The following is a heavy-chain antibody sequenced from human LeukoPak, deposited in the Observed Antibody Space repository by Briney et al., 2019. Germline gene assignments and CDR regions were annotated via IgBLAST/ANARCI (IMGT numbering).Heavy chain of an antibody. CDR2: INHSGST. CDR3: ASLIAAAGTGGDY. J-gene: IGHJ4*02. D-gene: IGHD6-13*01. V-gene: IGHV4-34*01. Sequence: LETLSPTCAVYGGSFSGYYWSWIRQPPGKGLEWIGEINHSGSTNYNPSLKSRVTISVDTSKNQFSLKLSSVTAADTAVYYCASLIAAAGTGGDYWGQGTLVTVSS. CDR1: GGSFSGYY.